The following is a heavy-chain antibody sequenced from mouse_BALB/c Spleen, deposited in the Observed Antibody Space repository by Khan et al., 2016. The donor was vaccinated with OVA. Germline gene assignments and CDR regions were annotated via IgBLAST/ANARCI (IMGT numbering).Heavy chain of an antibody. Sequence: QVRLQQSGAELVKPGASVKLSCKASGYTFTSYYIYWVKQRPGQGLEWIGEINPSNGGSNFNEKFKNKATLTVDNSSSTTYMQLSSLTSEDSAVYYCTRGGYSSFAYWGQGTLVTVSA. D-gene: IGHD1-3*01. CDR1: GYTFTSYY. CDR3: TRGGYSSFAY. CDR2: INPSNGGS. J-gene: IGHJ3*01. V-gene: IGHV1S81*02.